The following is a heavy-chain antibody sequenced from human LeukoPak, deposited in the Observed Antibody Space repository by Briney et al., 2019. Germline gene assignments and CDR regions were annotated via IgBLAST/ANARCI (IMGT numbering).Heavy chain of an antibody. CDR3: ARLSGPGGYDYVWGSYRAVGY. Sequence: PSETLSLTCAVYGGSFSGYYWSWIRQPPGKGLEWIGEINHSGSTNYNPSLKSRVTISVDTSKNQFSLKLSSVTAADTAVYYCARLSGPGGYDYVWGSYRAVGYWGQGTLVTVSS. CDR1: GGSFSGYY. D-gene: IGHD3-16*02. V-gene: IGHV4-34*01. CDR2: INHSGST. J-gene: IGHJ4*02.